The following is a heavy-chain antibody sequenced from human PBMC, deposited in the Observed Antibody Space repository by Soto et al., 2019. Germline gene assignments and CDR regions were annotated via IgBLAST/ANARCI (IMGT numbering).Heavy chain of an antibody. CDR2: IYYRGTT. CDR3: ARRDYYDSTGYYYY. V-gene: IGHV4-4*02. CDR1: GGSISTTKW. J-gene: IGHJ4*02. D-gene: IGHD3-22*01. Sequence: SETLSLTCAVSGGSISTTKWWTWVRQTPGKGLEWIGEIYYRGTTNYNPSLKSRVTISIDNSKNQFSLKLSSVTAADTAVYYCARRDYYDSTGYYYYWGQGTLVTVSS.